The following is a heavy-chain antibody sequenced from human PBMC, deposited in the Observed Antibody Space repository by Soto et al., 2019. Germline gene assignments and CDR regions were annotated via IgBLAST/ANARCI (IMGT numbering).Heavy chain of an antibody. CDR1: GGSITGYY. CDR2: IYFSGTT. J-gene: IGHJ4*02. D-gene: IGHD5-12*01. Sequence: PSETLSLTCSVSGGSITGYYWNWVRQPPGKGLEWIGYIYFSGTTNYNPSLKSRLTISVDTSKNQFSLRPSSVTAADTAVYYCVRGYGGYNHYFDSWGQGTLVTVSS. V-gene: IGHV4-59*01. CDR3: VRGYGGYNHYFDS.